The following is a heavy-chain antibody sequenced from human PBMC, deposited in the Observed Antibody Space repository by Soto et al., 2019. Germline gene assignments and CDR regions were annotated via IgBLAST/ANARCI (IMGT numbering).Heavy chain of an antibody. CDR3: ANGQGYDFWSGYYTRGNYYYGMDV. J-gene: IGHJ6*02. CDR1: GFTFSSYA. Sequence: VGSLRLSCAASGFTFSSYAMSWVRQAPGKGLEWVSAISGSGGSTYYADSVKGRFTISRDNSKNTLYLQMNSLRAEDTAVYYCANGQGYDFWSGYYTRGNYYYGMDVWGQGTTVTVSS. CDR2: ISGSGGST. V-gene: IGHV3-23*01. D-gene: IGHD3-3*01.